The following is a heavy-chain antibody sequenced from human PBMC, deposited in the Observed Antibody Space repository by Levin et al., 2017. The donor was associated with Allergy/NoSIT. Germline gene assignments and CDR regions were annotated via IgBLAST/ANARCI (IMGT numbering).Heavy chain of an antibody. CDR2: ISGTSINR. CDR1: GFTFSSYS. Sequence: LSLTCAASGFTFSSYSMNWVRQAPGKGLEWVSHISGTSINRYYADSVKGRFTISRDNAKNSLYLQLNSLRDEDTAVYYCARGDMYYYGSWGQGTLVTVSS. J-gene: IGHJ4*02. CDR3: ARGDMYYYGS. D-gene: IGHD3-10*01. V-gene: IGHV3-48*02.